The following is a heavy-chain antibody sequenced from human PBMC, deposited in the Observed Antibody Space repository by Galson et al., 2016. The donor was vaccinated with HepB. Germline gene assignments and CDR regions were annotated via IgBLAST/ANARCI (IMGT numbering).Heavy chain of an antibody. CDR3: TRGSEEPRGG. D-gene: IGHD1-26*01. CDR2: MSPNSGDT. J-gene: IGHJ4*02. Sequence: SVKVSCKASGYTFTNFDISWVRQAAGQGLEWMGWMSPNSGDTGYSHKFQGRVTMTRNTSISTAYMELSSLRSVDTAVYYCTRGSEEPRGGWGQGTMVTASS. V-gene: IGHV1-8*01. CDR1: GYTFTNFD.